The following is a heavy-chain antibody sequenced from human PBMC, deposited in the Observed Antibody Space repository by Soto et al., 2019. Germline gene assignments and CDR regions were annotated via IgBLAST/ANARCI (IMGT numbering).Heavy chain of an antibody. CDR3: ARENIVATIPDY. Sequence: QVQLQESGPGLVKPSQTLSLTCTVSGGSISSGGYYWSWIRQHPGKGLEWIGYIYYSGSTYYNPSLESRVTISVDTSKNQFSLKLSSVTAADTAVYYCARENIVATIPDYWGQGTLVTVSS. CDR1: GGSISSGGYY. CDR2: IYYSGST. J-gene: IGHJ4*02. D-gene: IGHD5-12*01. V-gene: IGHV4-31*03.